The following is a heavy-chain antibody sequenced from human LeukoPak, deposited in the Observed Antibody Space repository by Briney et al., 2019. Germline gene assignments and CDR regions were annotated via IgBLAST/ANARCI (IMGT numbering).Heavy chain of an antibody. V-gene: IGHV4-4*08. D-gene: IGHD2-15*01. CDR1: GGSLSGSY. Sequence: PSETLSLTCTVSGGSLSGSYWSWIRQPPGKGLEWIGYIYTSGSTYYNPSLKSRVTISVDTSKNQFSLKLSSVTAADTAVYYCASSFIFHNLGYCSGGSCYSGRPGNYYFDCWGQGTLVTVSS. CDR2: IYTSGST. CDR3: ASSFIFHNLGYCSGGSCYSGRPGNYYFDC. J-gene: IGHJ4*02.